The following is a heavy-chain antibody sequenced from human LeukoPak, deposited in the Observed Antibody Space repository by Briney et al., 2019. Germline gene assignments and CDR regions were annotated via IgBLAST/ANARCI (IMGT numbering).Heavy chain of an antibody. CDR2: ISYDGSNK. D-gene: IGHD3-10*01. CDR1: GFTFSSYA. J-gene: IGHJ6*02. CDR3: ASQGGLLWFGELSGGMDV. Sequence: GGSLRLSCAASGFTFSSYAMNWVRQAPGKGLEWVAFISYDGSNKYYADSVRGRFTISRDNSKNTLYLQMNSLRAEDTAVYYCASQGGLLWFGELSGGMDVWGQGTTVTVSS. V-gene: IGHV3-30-3*01.